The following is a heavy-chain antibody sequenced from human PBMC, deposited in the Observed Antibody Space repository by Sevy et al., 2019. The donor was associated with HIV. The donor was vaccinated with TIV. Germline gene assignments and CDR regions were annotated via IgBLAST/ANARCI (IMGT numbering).Heavy chain of an antibody. CDR2: ITPNGATS. CDR3: AKDTSGWYDALDQ. CDR1: GFTFGYFA. V-gene: IGHV3-23*01. D-gene: IGHD6-19*01. Sequence: GGSLRLSCEVSGFTFGYFAMSWVRQAPGKGLEWVSGITPNGATSHYAASVRGRLTISRDNPKNRMYLQMSSLRAEDTAQYYCAKDTSGWYDALDQWGQGTLVTVSS. J-gene: IGHJ4*02.